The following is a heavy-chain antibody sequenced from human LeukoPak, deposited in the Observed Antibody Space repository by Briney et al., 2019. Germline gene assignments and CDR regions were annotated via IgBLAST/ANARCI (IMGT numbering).Heavy chain of an antibody. CDR2: IYYSGST. CDR1: GGSISSYY. D-gene: IGHD3-9*01. V-gene: IGHV4-59*08. Sequence: SETLSLTCTVSGGSISSYYWNWIRQPPGKGLEWIGYIYYSGSTNYNPSLKSRVTISVDTSKNQFSLKLTSVTAADTAVYYCARQRSTTDWAPGYWGQGTLVTVSS. CDR3: ARQRSTTDWAPGY. J-gene: IGHJ4*02.